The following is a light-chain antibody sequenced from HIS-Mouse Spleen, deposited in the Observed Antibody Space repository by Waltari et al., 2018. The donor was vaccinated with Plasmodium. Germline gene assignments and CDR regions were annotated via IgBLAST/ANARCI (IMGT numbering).Light chain of an antibody. CDR3: QQNYNTWT. V-gene: IGKV1-39*01. J-gene: IGKJ1*01. CDR2: AAS. CDR1: QSISSY. Sequence: DIQMTQSPSSLSASVGDRVTITCRASQSISSYLNWYQQKPGKAPKLLIYAASSLQSGVPSRFSGSGSGTDFTLNISSLQPEDFATYYCQQNYNTWTFGQGTKVEIK.